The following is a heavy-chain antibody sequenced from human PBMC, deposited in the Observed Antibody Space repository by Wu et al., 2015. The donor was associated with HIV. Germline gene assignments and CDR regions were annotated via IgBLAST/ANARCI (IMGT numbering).Heavy chain of an antibody. CDR1: GYIFVNYG. J-gene: IGHJ4*02. Sequence: QVKFVQSGTEVKKPGASVKVSCKASGYIFVNYGLSWVRQAPGRRPEWLGWSSPKNGYAESAQKFQGGVSMTTETSSSTAYMELRSLRSDDTAVYFCARGHYYDTSSSPVYWGPGTRVTVSS. CDR2: SSPKNGYA. V-gene: IGHV1-18*04. CDR3: ARGHYYDTSSSPVY. D-gene: IGHD3-22*01.